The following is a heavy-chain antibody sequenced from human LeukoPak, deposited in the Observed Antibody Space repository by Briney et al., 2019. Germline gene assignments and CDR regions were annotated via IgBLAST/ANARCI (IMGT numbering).Heavy chain of an antibody. V-gene: IGHV4-34*01. Sequence: KPSETLSLTCAVYGGSFSGYYWSWIRQPPGKGLEWIGEINHSGSTNYNPSLKSRVTISVDTSKNQFSLKLSSVTAADTAVYYCATSRTASLDYWGPGTLVTASS. J-gene: IGHJ4*02. CDR3: ATSRTASLDY. CDR2: INHSGST. CDR1: GGSFSGYY. D-gene: IGHD2-21*02.